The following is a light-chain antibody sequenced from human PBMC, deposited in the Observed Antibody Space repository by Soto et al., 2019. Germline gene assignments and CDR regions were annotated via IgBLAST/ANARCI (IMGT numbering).Light chain of an antibody. CDR1: SSDVGGYDY. CDR3: CSYAGTYTFYV. V-gene: IGLV2-11*01. Sequence: QSALTQPRPVSGSPGQSVTISCTGTSSDVGGYDYVSWYQQHPGKAPKLMIYDVTKRPSGVPDRFSGSRSGNTASLTISGLQAEDDADYYCCSYAGTYTFYVFGTGTKVTVL. CDR2: DVT. J-gene: IGLJ1*01.